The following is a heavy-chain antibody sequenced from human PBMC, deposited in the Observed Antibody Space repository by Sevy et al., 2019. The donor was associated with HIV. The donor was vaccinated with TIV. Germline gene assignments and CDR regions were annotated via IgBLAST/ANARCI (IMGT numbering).Heavy chain of an antibody. CDR2: ISSSGSTI. V-gene: IGHV3-11*01. D-gene: IGHD3-10*01. CDR3: ARDPGVTMVRGVSWYYGMDV. CDR1: GFTFSDYY. Sequence: GGSLRLSCAASGFTFSDYYMSWIRQAPGKGLEWVSYISSSGSTIYYADSVKGRFTISRDNAKNSLYLQMNSLRAEDTAVYYCARDPGVTMVRGVSWYYGMDVWGQWTTVTVSS. J-gene: IGHJ6*02.